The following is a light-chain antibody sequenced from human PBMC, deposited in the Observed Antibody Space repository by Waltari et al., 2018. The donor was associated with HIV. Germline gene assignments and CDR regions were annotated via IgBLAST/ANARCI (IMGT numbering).Light chain of an antibody. V-gene: IGLV1-44*01. CDR1: SSNIGSNI. CDR2: SNY. Sequence: QSVLTQPPSASGTPGQRVTISCSGSSSNIGSNIVNWFQHLPGTAPKLLIYSNYQRPSGVPDRFSGSKSGTSASLAISGLQSEDEADYYCAAWDDSLNGPVFGGGTKLTVL. CDR3: AAWDDSLNGPV. J-gene: IGLJ2*01.